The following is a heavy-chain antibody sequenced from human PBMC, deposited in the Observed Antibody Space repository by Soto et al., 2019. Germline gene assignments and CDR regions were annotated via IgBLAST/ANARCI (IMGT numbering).Heavy chain of an antibody. V-gene: IGHV3-7*03. CDR1: GFKFSDYW. J-gene: IGHJ4*02. CDR2: IKHDTSEA. CDR3: ARDGLLFSGPYRPSRFDY. Sequence: LRLSCAASGFKFSDYWMSWVRQAPGKGLEWVGNIKHDTSEAHYADSVKGRFTITRDNIKNFLFLQMNGLRSDDTASYYCARDGLLFSGPYRPSRFDYWGLGTLVTVS. D-gene: IGHD3-16*02.